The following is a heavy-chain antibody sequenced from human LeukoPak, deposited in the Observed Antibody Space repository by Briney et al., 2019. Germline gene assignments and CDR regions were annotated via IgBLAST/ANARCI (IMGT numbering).Heavy chain of an antibody. CDR3: ARRTTVVTNFDY. CDR1: GFTFSTYS. D-gene: IGHD4-23*01. J-gene: IGHJ4*02. V-gene: IGHV3-23*01. CDR2: ISGSGGST. Sequence: GGSLRLSCAVSGFTFSTYSMTWVRQAPGKGLEWVSVISGSGGSTYYADSVKGRFTISRDNSKNTLYLQMNSLRAEDTAVYYCARRTTVVTNFDYWGQGTLVTVSS.